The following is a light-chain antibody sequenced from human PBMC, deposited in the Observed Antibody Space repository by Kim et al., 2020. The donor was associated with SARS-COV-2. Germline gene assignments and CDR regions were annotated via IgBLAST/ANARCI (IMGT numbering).Light chain of an antibody. V-gene: IGKV3-20*01. J-gene: IGKJ4*01. CDR2: DTS. CDR1: AVVRRSS. Sequence: VWTGQGASPSCREAAVVRRSSIAWYQQKPGQSPMLLMLDTSKRAAGIPGRVSGSGSGTDFTLTISRLEPEDFAVYYCQHYGNAVTFGGGTKVEIK. CDR3: QHYGNAVT.